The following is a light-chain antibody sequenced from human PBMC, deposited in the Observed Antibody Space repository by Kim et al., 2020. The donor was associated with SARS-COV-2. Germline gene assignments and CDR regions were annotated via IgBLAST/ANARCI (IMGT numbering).Light chain of an antibody. J-gene: IGLJ2*01. CDR3: GTWDSSLSVVV. Sequence: GQKVTVSCSGSSYNSGNNYVSWYQQLPGTAPKLLIYDNNKRPSGIPDRFSGSKSGTSATLGITGLQTGDEAGYYCGTWDSSLSVVVFGGGTQLTVL. V-gene: IGLV1-51*01. CDR1: SYNSGNNY. CDR2: DNN.